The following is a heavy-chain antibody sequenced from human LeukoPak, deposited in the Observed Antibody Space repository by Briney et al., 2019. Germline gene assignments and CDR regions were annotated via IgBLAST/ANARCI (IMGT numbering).Heavy chain of an antibody. D-gene: IGHD5-18*01. V-gene: IGHV1-46*01. CDR3: ARDSSPAMVNWNFDY. CDR1: GCAFTSYY. Sequence: GPSVKVSFKASGCAFTSYYMHWGRRAPGQGVGGRGIINPSGGSTSYAQKFQGRVTMTRDTSTSTVYMELSSLRSEDTAVYYCARDSSPAMVNWNFDYWGQGTLVTVSS. CDR2: INPSGGST. J-gene: IGHJ4*02.